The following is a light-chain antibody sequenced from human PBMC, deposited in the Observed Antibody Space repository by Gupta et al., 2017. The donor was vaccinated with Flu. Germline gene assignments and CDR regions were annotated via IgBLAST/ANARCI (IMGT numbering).Light chain of an antibody. CDR3: QETVDSPSFT. V-gene: IGKV1-39*01. CDR1: QKIGRY. J-gene: IGKJ3*01. CDR2: SSS. Sequence: SSLSASIGDRVTITCRASQKIGRYLNWYQQRPGRGPSVLIYSSSTLHTGVPSRFSDNTYGTESTLTISSRQAEDVAPYYCQETVDSPSFTFGHGT.